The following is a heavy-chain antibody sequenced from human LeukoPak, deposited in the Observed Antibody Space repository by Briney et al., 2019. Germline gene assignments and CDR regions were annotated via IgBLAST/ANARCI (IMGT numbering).Heavy chain of an antibody. CDR3: ATVRSGGYYRGNYYYYMDV. CDR2: MNLNTANT. CDR1: GYAFTSSD. Sequence: ASVKVSCTASGYAFTSSDINWVRQATGLGLEWLGWMNLNTANTGNAQRVQGRITMTMTTAISTAYMELTSMRSEDTAVYYCATVRSGGYYRGNYYYYMDVWGKGTTVTVSS. D-gene: IGHD3-22*01. J-gene: IGHJ6*03. V-gene: IGHV1-8*02.